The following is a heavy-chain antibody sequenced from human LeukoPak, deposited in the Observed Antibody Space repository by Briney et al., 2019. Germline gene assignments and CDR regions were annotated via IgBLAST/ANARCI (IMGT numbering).Heavy chain of an antibody. CDR1: GYSFTSYW. D-gene: IGHD3-10*01. CDR3: ARLYGSGTLSPRNYYYYMDV. Sequence: GESLKISCEGSGYSFTSYWIGWVRQMPGKGLEWMGTIYPGDSDTRYSPSFQGQVTFSADKSISTAYLQWSSLKASDTAMYYCARLYGSGTLSPRNYYYYMDVWGKGTTVTVSS. J-gene: IGHJ6*03. CDR2: IYPGDSDT. V-gene: IGHV5-51*01.